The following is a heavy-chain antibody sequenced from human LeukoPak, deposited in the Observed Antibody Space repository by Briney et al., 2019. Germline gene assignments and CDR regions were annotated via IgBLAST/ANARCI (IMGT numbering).Heavy chain of an antibody. J-gene: IGHJ4*02. D-gene: IGHD3-10*01. CDR1: GFTFSSYA. CDR2: ISGSGGST. Sequence: VQPGGSLRLSCAASGFTFSSYAMSWVRQAPGKGLEWVSAISGSGGSTYYADSVKGRFTISRDNSKNTLYLQMNSLRAEDTAVYYCAKGTQVLLWFGELLGFDYWGQGTLVTVSS. CDR3: AKGTQVLLWFGELLGFDY. V-gene: IGHV3-23*01.